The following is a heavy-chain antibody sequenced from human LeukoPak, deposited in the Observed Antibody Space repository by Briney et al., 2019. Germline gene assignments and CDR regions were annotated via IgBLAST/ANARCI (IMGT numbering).Heavy chain of an antibody. V-gene: IGHV4-4*02. J-gene: IGHJ4*02. Sequence: KTSETLSLTCAVSGGSISSPNWWTWVRQPPGKGLEWIGEVYHTGSTNYNPSLKSRVTISVDKSNNQFSLKLASVTAADTAVYYCASRHDSGPYWGQGTLVTVSP. CDR2: VYHTGST. CDR3: ASRHDSGPY. CDR1: GGSISSPNW. D-gene: IGHD4-17*01.